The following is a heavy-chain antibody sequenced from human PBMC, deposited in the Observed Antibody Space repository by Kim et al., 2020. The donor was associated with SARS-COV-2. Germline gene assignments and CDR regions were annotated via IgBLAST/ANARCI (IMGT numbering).Heavy chain of an antibody. CDR3: ATQIVATIQANWFDP. J-gene: IGHJ5*02. Sequence: SDTLSLTCTVSGGSISSSSYYWGWIRQPPGKGLEWIGSIYYSGSTYYNPSLKSRVTISVDTSKNQFSLKLSSVTAADTAVYYCATQIVATIQANWFDPWGQGTLVTVSS. D-gene: IGHD5-12*01. CDR2: IYYSGST. V-gene: IGHV4-39*01. CDR1: GGSISSSSYY.